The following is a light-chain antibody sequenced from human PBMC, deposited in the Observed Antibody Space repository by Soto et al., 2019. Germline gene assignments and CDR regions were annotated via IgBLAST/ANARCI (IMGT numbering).Light chain of an antibody. J-gene: IGLJ1*01. CDR3: SSYAGSDNYV. CDR1: SSDVGGHNY. CDR2: EVT. Sequence: QSVLTQPSSASGSPGQSVTISCTGTSSDVGGHNYVSWYQQRPGKAPKLMIYEVTKRPSGVPDRFSGSRSGNTASLTVSGLQAEDEADYYCSSYAGSDNYVFGTGTKVTVL. V-gene: IGLV2-8*01.